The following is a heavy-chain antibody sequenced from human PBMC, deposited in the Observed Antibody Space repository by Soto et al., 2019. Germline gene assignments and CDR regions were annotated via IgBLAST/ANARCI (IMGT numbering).Heavy chain of an antibody. Sequence: SETLSLTCAVSGGSINGYYWTWIQQPPGKGLGWIGYIYHSGNTNYNPSLKSRVTISVDTSKNYFSLKLYSVTAADTAVYYCARRQVVVIAATLGDAFDIWGQGTMVTVSS. V-gene: IGHV4-59*08. D-gene: IGHD2-15*01. CDR3: ARRQVVVIAATLGDAFDI. CDR1: GGSINGYY. CDR2: IYHSGNT. J-gene: IGHJ3*02.